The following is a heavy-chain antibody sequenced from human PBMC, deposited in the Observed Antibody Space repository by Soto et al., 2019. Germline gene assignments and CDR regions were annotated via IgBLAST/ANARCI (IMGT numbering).Heavy chain of an antibody. Sequence: SGPTLVNPTHTLTLTCTFCGFSLSTSGVGVGWIRQPPGKALGWLALIYWDDDKRYSPSLKSRLTITKDTSKNQVVLTMTNIYPVYTSKYYCAHILLGIHLCFPRFDYWGQRTLVAVCS. J-gene: IGHJ4*02. D-gene: IGHD5-18*01. CDR1: GFSLSTSGVG. CDR2: IYWDDDK. CDR3: AHILLGIHLCFPRFDY. V-gene: IGHV2-5*02.